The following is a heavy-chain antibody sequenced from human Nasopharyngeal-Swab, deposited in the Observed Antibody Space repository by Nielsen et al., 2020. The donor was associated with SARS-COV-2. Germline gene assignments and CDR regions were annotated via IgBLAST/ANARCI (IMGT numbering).Heavy chain of an antibody. D-gene: IGHD2-15*01. J-gene: IGHJ5*02. CDR2: FNHSGST. V-gene: IGHV4-34*01. CDR3: ARRGPVVVVAALGIRLYDSTKFDP. Sequence: IRQPPGTGLAWVWAFNHSGSTNYNPSLTSRVTISVDTSKNQFSLKLSSVTAADTAVYYCARRGPVVVVAALGIRLYDSTKFDPWGQGTLVTVSS.